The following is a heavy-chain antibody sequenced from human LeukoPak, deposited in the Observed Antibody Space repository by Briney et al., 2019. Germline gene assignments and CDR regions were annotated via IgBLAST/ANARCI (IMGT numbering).Heavy chain of an antibody. Sequence: ASETLSLTCAVSGYCISSGYYWGWIRQPLGKGLEWIGSIYHSGSTYYNPSLKSRVTISVDTSKNQFSLKLSSVTAADTAVYYCARGYYYGSGGRFDPWGQGTLVTVSS. CDR2: IYHSGST. CDR1: GYCISSGYY. V-gene: IGHV4-38-2*01. J-gene: IGHJ5*02. CDR3: ARGYYYGSGGRFDP. D-gene: IGHD3-10*01.